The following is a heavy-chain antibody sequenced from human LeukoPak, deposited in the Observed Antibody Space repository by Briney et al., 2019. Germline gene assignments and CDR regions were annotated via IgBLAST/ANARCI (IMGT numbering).Heavy chain of an antibody. CDR2: IYYSGST. D-gene: IGHD3-3*01. Sequence: SETLSFTCTVSGGSISSYYWSWIRQPPGKGLEWIGYIYYSGSTNYNPSLKSRVTISVDTSKNQFSLKLSSVTAADTAVYYCARAGGYYDFWSGYYVSVYFDYWGQGTLVTVSS. CDR1: GGSISSYY. CDR3: ARAGGYYDFWSGYYVSVYFDY. V-gene: IGHV4-59*01. J-gene: IGHJ4*02.